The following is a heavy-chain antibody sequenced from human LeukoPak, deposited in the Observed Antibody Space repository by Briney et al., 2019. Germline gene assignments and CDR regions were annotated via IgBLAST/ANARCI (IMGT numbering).Heavy chain of an antibody. V-gene: IGHV3-9*01. Sequence: PGGSLRLSCAASGFTFDDYAMHWVRQAPGKGLEWVSGISWNSGSIGYADSVKGRFTISRDNAKNSLYLQMNSLRAEDTALYYCAKGRSSGWYQYFQHWGQGTLVTVSS. CDR3: AKGRSSGWYQYFQH. CDR1: GFTFDDYA. CDR2: ISWNSGSI. D-gene: IGHD6-19*01. J-gene: IGHJ1*01.